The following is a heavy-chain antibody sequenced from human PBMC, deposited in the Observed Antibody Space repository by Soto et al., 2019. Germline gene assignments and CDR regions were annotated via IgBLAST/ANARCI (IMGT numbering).Heavy chain of an antibody. V-gene: IGHV4-30-4*01. J-gene: IGHJ4*02. CDR1: GGSISSGDYY. CDR3: ASRYGSGKYYFDF. CDR2: IYYSGST. Sequence: PSETLSLTCTVSGGSISSGDYYWSWIRQPPGKGLEWIGYIYYSGSTYYNPSLKSRVTISVDTSKNQFTLKLTSVTAADTAVYYCASRYGSGKYYFDFWGQGTPVTVSS. D-gene: IGHD3-10*01.